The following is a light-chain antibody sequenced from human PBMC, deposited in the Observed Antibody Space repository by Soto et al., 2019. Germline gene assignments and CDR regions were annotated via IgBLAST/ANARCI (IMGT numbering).Light chain of an antibody. J-gene: IGKJ4*01. CDR2: GAS. Sequence: EMVLTQSPGTLSLSPGESATLSCRASQSVSSSYLAWYQQKPGQAPRQLIYGASSRATGIPDRFSGSGSGTDFTLTITRLEPEDFAVYYCQHYRTSFGGGTRVEIK. V-gene: IGKV3-20*01. CDR3: QHYRTS. CDR1: QSVSSSY.